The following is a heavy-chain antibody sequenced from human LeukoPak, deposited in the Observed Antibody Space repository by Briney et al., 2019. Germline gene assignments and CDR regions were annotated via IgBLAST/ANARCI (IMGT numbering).Heavy chain of an antibody. D-gene: IGHD2-15*01. CDR2: ISGSGGST. V-gene: IGHV3-23*01. CDR3: ARADIYCSGGSCHGNGAFDI. Sequence: GGSLSLSCAASGFTFIGYDMSWVRQAPGKGLEWVSAISGSGGSTYYADSVKGRFTISRDNSKNTLYLQMSSLRAEDTAVYYCARADIYCSGGSCHGNGAFDIWGQGTMVTVSS. J-gene: IGHJ3*02. CDR1: GFTFIGYD.